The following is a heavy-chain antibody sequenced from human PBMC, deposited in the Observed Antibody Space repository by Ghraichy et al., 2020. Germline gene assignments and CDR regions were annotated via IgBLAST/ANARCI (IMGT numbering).Heavy chain of an antibody. Sequence: NLSLTCTVSGGSISSYYWSWIRQPPGKGLEWIGYIYYSGSTNYNPSLKSRVTISVDTSKNQFSLKLSSVTAADTAVYYCARGGGLGGWYEERFDYWGQGTLVTVSS. V-gene: IGHV4-59*01. CDR1: GGSISSYY. J-gene: IGHJ4*02. CDR3: ARGGGLGGWYEERFDY. CDR2: IYYSGST. D-gene: IGHD6-19*01.